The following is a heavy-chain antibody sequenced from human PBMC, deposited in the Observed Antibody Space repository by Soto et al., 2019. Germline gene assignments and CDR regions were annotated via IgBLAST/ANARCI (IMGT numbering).Heavy chain of an antibody. Sequence: PSETLSLTCTVPGGSISSGGYYWSWIRQHPGKGLEWIGYIYYSGSTYYNPSLKSRVTISVDTSKNQFSLKLSSVTAADTAVYYCARDHNTDSSGYRSDAFDIWGQGTMVT. CDR3: ARDHNTDSSGYRSDAFDI. V-gene: IGHV4-31*03. CDR2: IYYSGST. D-gene: IGHD3-22*01. CDR1: GGSISSGGYY. J-gene: IGHJ3*02.